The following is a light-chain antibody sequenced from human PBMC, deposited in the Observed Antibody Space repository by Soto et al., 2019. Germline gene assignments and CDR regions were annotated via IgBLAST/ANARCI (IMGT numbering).Light chain of an antibody. CDR2: RNT. CDR3: QSYDSSLSGSV. CDR1: SSNIGAGYD. V-gene: IGLV1-40*01. J-gene: IGLJ3*02. Sequence: QSVLTQPPSVSGAPGQRVTISCTGSSSNIGAGYDVHWYQQLPGTAPKLLIYRNTNRPSGVPDRFSGSKSGTSASLAITGLQAEAEADYYCQSYDSSLSGSVFGGGTKLTVL.